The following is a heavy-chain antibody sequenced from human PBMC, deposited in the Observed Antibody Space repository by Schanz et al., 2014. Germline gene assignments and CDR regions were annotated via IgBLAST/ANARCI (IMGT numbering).Heavy chain of an antibody. CDR1: GFTFSSYA. CDR3: AKRCSSTSCSHGAFDI. Sequence: EVQLLESGGGLVQPGGSLRLSCAASGFTFSSYAMSWVRQAPGKGLEWVSVIYSDGRTYYGDSVKGRFTISRDNSKNTLYLQMNSLRDEDTAMYYCAKRCSSTSCSHGAFDIWGQGTMVTVSS. CDR2: IYSDGRT. D-gene: IGHD2-2*01. V-gene: IGHV3-23*03. J-gene: IGHJ3*02.